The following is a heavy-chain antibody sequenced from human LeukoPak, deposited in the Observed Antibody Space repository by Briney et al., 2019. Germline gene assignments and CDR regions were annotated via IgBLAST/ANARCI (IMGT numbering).Heavy chain of an antibody. D-gene: IGHD2-2*01. CDR2: ISYDGSNK. J-gene: IGHJ4*02. V-gene: IGHV3-30*18. CDR1: GFTFSSYG. Sequence: GGSLRLSCAASGFTFSSYGMHWVRQAPGKGLEWVAVISYDGSNKYYADSVKGRFTISRDNSKNTLYLQMNSLRAEDTAVYYCAKDLGYCSSTSCHEGGDYWGQGTLVTVSS. CDR3: AKDLGYCSSTSCHEGGDY.